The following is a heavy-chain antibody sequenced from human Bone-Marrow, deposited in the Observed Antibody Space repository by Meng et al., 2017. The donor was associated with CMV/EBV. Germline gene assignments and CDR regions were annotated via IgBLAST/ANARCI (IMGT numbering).Heavy chain of an antibody. CDR1: GGSFSGYY. D-gene: IGHD3-10*01. V-gene: IGHV4-34*01. J-gene: IGHJ5*02. Sequence: CAVYGGSFSGYYWSWIRQPPGKGLEWIGEINHSGSTNYNPSLKSRVTIPVDTSKNQFSLKLSSVTAADTAVYYCARGVNYYGSGFDPWGQGTLVTVSS. CDR2: INHSGST. CDR3: ARGVNYYGSGFDP.